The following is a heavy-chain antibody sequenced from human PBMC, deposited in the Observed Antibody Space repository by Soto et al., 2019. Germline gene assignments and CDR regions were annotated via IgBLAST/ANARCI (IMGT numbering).Heavy chain of an antibody. CDR1: GYNFANYW. D-gene: IGHD3-22*01. CDR3: ARGDSSDYSTATPADY. Sequence: PGGSLKISCSGSGYNFANYWIGWVRQMPWKGLEWMGIIYPSDSDTRYSPSFEGQVTISADRSISTAYLQWNSLKASDTAMYFCARGDSSDYSTATPADYWGQGTLVTVSS. V-gene: IGHV5-51*01. J-gene: IGHJ4*02. CDR2: IYPSDSDT.